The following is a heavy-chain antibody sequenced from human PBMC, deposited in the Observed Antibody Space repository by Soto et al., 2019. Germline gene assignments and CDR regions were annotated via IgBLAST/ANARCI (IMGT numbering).Heavy chain of an antibody. D-gene: IGHD6-19*01. J-gene: IGHJ5*02. V-gene: IGHV1-69*06. CDR2: IIPIFGTA. Sequence: GASVKVSCKASGGTFSSYAISWVRQAPGQGLEWMGGIIPIFGTANYAQKFQGRVTITADKSTSTAYMELSSLRSEDTAVYYCARCIAVAGTGWFDPWGQGTLVTVSS. CDR3: ARCIAVAGTGWFDP. CDR1: GGTFSSYA.